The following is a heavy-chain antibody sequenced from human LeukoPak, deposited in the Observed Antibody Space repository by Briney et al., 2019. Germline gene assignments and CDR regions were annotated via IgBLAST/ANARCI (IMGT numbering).Heavy chain of an antibody. J-gene: IGHJ4*02. CDR1: GFTFSSYS. CDR2: ISSSSSYI. D-gene: IGHD5-18*01. CDR3: AGNTAMVRNGDFDY. Sequence: GGSLRLSCAASGFTFSSYSMNWVRQAPGKGLECLSSISSSSSYIYYADSVKGRFTISRDSAKNSLYLQMNSLRAEDAAVYYCAGNTAMVRNGDFDYWGQGTLVTVSS. V-gene: IGHV3-21*01.